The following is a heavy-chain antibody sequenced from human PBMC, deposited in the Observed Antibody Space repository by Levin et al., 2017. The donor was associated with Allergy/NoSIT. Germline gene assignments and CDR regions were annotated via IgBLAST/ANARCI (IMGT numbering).Heavy chain of an antibody. J-gene: IGHJ3*02. Sequence: PGGSLRLSCAASGFTVSSNYMSWVRQSPAKGLEWVSIIYSGGSTYYADSVKGRFTISRDNSENTLYVQMNSLRAEDTAMYYCARTVVLTGVYDAFDIWGQGTMVTVSS. D-gene: IGHD3-9*01. CDR3: ARTVVLTGVYDAFDI. V-gene: IGHV3-53*01. CDR2: IYSGGST. CDR1: GFTVSSNY.